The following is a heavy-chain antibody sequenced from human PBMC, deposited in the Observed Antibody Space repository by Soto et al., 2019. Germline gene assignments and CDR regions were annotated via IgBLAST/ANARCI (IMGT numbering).Heavy chain of an antibody. CDR2: ISYDGSNK. Sequence: QVQLVESGGGVVQPGRSLRLSCAASGFTFSSYAMHWVRQAPGKGLEWVAVISYDGSNKYYADSVKGRFTISRDNSKNTLYLQMNSLRAEDTAVYYCARDNYYDSSGYPGYFDYWGQGTLVTVSS. V-gene: IGHV3-30-3*01. CDR1: GFTFSSYA. CDR3: ARDNYYDSSGYPGYFDY. J-gene: IGHJ4*02. D-gene: IGHD3-22*01.